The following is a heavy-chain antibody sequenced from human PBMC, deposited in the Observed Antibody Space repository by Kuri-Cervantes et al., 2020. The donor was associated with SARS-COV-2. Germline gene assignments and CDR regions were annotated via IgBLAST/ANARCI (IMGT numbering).Heavy chain of an antibody. V-gene: IGHV4-59*01. CDR1: GGSINNYY. J-gene: IGHJ4*02. CDR2: FYSSGIT. CDR3: ARDNILFSGSGFGS. D-gene: IGHD1-26*01. Sequence: SETLSLTCSVSGGSINNYYWSWIRQLPGKGLEWIGYFYSSGITNYDPSLKTRVTISADTSKNQLSLKLTSVTAADSAVYYCARDNILFSGSGFGSWGPGALVTVSS.